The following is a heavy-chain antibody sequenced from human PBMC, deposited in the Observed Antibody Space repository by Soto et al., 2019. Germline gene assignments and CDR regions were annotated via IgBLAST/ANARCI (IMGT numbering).Heavy chain of an antibody. V-gene: IGHV6-1*01. CDR3: ARGEQYSGRIFDY. CDR2: THYRSKWYY. CDR1: GDSGSSNSAG. D-gene: IGHD1-26*01. J-gene: IGHJ4*01. Sequence: XQTLSLTSAITGDSGSSNSAGWSWVRQSPSRGLEWLGRTHYRSKWYYEYAVSVRGRITINPDTSKNQYSLQLNSVTPEDTAVYFCARGEQYSGRIFDYWGQGTLVTVSS.